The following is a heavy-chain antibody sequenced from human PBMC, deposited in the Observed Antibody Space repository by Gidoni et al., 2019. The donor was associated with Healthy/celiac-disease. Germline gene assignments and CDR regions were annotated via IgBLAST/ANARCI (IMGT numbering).Heavy chain of an antibody. Sequence: EVQLVESGGGLVQPGRSLRLSCAASRFNSSSYDMNSVRQALGQGLEWLSYISSIVSTRYYADCGQGRFTISRDNAKNALYLQMNSLRAEDTAVYYCARGGDDIYFSYSSSGDDALDIWGQGTMVTVSA. CDR2: ISSIVSTR. D-gene: IGHD3-9*01. CDR1: RFNSSSYD. V-gene: IGHV3-48*03. CDR3: ARGGDDIYFSYSSSGDDALDI. J-gene: IGHJ3*02.